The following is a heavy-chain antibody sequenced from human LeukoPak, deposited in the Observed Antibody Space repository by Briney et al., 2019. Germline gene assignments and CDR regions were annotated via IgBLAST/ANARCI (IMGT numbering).Heavy chain of an antibody. Sequence: GESLKISCKGSGYSFTSYWIGWVRQMPGKGLEWMGIIYPGDSDTRYSPSFQGPVTISADKSISTAYLQWSSLKASDTAMYYCARRAYYDSSGYYYGKCFDYWGQGTLVTVSS. V-gene: IGHV5-51*01. CDR2: IYPGDSDT. CDR1: GYSFTSYW. J-gene: IGHJ4*02. CDR3: ARRAYYDSSGYYYGKCFDY. D-gene: IGHD3-22*01.